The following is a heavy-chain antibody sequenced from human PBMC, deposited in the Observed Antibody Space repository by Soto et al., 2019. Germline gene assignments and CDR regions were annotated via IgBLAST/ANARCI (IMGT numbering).Heavy chain of an antibody. V-gene: IGHV3-23*01. CDR3: AKDRSLGMATTFDY. D-gene: IGHD5-12*01. Sequence: EVQLLESGGGLVQPGGSLRLSCAASGFTFSSYAMSWVRQAPGKGLEWVSAISGSGGSTYYADSVKGRFTISRDNSKNPLYLQMNSLSDEDTAVYYCAKDRSLGMATTFDYWGQGTLVTVSS. CDR2: ISGSGGST. CDR1: GFTFSSYA. J-gene: IGHJ4*02.